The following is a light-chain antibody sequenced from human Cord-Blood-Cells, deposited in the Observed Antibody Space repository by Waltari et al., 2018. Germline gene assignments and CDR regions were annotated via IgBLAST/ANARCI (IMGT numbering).Light chain of an antibody. Sequence: SYVLTQPPSVSVAPGKPARITCGGNNIGSKSVHWYQQKPGQAPVLVVYDDSDRPAGIPARFSGANSGNTATLTVSRVEAGDEADYYCQVWDSSSDHGVLGGGTKLTGL. CDR1: NIGSKS. CDR2: DDS. J-gene: IGLJ2*01. CDR3: QVWDSSSDHGV. V-gene: IGLV3-21*03.